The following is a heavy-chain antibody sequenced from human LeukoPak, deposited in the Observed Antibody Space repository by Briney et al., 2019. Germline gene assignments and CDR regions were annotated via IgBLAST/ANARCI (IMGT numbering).Heavy chain of an antibody. J-gene: IGHJ6*02. CDR2: IYHSGST. V-gene: IGHV4-4*02. CDR3: ARGTLWFGESPGMDV. CDR1: GGSTSSSNW. Sequence: SETLSLTCAVSGGSTSSSNWWSWVRQPPGKGLEWIGEIYHSGSTNYNPSLKSRVTISVDKSKNQFSLKLSSVTAADTAVYYCARGTLWFGESPGMDVWGQGTTVTVSS. D-gene: IGHD3-10*01.